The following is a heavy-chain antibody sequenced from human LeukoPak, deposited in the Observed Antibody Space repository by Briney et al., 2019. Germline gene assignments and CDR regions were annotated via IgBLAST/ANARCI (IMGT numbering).Heavy chain of an antibody. CDR2: MNPNTGNT. CDR1: RYTFTSYD. D-gene: IGHD1-26*01. Sequence: GASVKVSCKASRYTFTSYDINWVRQATGQGLEWMGWMNPNTGNTGYAQKFQGRVTLTRNTSISTAYMELTSLRSEDTAVYYCARGSLISQYSGGRYWIDPWGQGTLVTVSS. V-gene: IGHV1-8*01. J-gene: IGHJ5*02. CDR3: ARGSLISQYSGGRYWIDP.